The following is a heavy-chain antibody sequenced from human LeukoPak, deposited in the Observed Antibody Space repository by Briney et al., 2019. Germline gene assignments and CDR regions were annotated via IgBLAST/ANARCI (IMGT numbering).Heavy chain of an antibody. CDR1: GGSISSYY. CDR3: ARVIAAAGSDYFDY. V-gene: IGHV4-59*01. D-gene: IGHD6-13*01. CDR2: ISNSGST. J-gene: IGHJ4*02. Sequence: DPSETLSLTCTVSGGSISSYYWSWIRQPPGKGLEWIGYISNSGSTNYNPSLKSRVTISIDTSKNQCSLKVSSVTAADTAVYYCARVIAAAGSDYFDYWGQGTLVTVSS.